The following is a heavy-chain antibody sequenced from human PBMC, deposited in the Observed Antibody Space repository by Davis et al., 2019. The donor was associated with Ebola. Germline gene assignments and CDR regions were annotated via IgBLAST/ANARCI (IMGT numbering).Heavy chain of an antibody. V-gene: IGHV4-59*01. CDR1: GSSISSYY. J-gene: IGHJ6*02. CDR2: IYYSGST. CDR3: ARVPVHSSSWYGYYYYGMDV. D-gene: IGHD6-13*01. Sequence: MPSETLSLTCTVSGSSISSYYWSWIRQPPGKGLEWIGYIYYSGSTNYNPSLKSRVTISVDTSKNQFSLKLSSVTAADTAVYYCARVPVHSSSWYGYYYYGMDVWGQGTTVTVSS.